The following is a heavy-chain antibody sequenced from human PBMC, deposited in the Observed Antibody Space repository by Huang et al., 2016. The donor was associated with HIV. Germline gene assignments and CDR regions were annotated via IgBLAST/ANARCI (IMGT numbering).Heavy chain of an antibody. CDR2: FSCDRWHV. CDR1: GFAFSDYS. D-gene: IGHD3-16*01. Sequence: MESGGGVVQPGKSMRLSCKASGFAFSDYSMYWVRQGPGKWTEWVAVFSCDRWHVDYKDSVRGRCTVSRDNNKNLVFLDLANVKVDDTAMYYCAKGIIKKGLTFVDGYAPHTLYVYSGMDVWGKGTPVIVSS. CDR3: AKGIIKKGLTFVDGYAPHTLYVYSGMDV. J-gene: IGHJ6*04. V-gene: IGHV3-9*01.